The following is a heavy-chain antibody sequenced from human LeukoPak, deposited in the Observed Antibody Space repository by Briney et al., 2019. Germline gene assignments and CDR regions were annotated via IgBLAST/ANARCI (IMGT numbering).Heavy chain of an antibody. CDR3: AHDSGSYFDAFDI. V-gene: IGHV4-39*07. Sequence: SETLSLTCTVSGGSISSSSYYWGWIRQPPGKGLEWIGSIYHSGSTYYNPSLKSRVTISVDTSKNQFSLKLSSVTAADTAVYYCAHDSGSYFDAFDIWGQGTMVTVSS. J-gene: IGHJ3*02. CDR1: GGSISSSSYY. CDR2: IYHSGST. D-gene: IGHD1-26*01.